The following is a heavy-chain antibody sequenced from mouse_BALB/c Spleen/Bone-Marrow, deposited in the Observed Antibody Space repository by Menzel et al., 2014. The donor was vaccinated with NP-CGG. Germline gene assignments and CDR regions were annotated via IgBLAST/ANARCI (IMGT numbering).Heavy chain of an antibody. CDR1: GFTFSDYC. V-gene: IGHV7-3*02. Sequence: EVQGVESGGGLVQPGGSLRLSCATSGFTFSDYCMSWVRQPPGKALEWLGFIRNKAKGYTTEYIPSVKGRFTISRDNSQSMLYLQMNTLRAEDSATYYCARDRNNDIHWYLDVWGAGTTVTVSS. D-gene: IGHD2-12*01. J-gene: IGHJ1*01. CDR2: IRNKAKGYTT. CDR3: ARDRNNDIHWYLDV.